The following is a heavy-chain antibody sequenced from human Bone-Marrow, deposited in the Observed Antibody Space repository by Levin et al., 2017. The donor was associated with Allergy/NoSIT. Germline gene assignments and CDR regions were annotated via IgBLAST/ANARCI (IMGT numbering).Heavy chain of an antibody. CDR1: GFTFSSYG. V-gene: IGHV3-33*01. CDR3: AREAAGTVTTTVWTPWGRPSREKHYYGMDV. D-gene: IGHD6-13*01. J-gene: IGHJ6*02. Sequence: PGGSLRLSCAASGFTFSSYGIHWVRQAPGKGLEWVAVIWYDGNNKYYADSVKGRFTISRDNSENTLYLQMNSLRAEDTAVYYCAREAAGTVTTTVWTPWGRPSREKHYYGMDVWGQGTTVTVSS. CDR2: IWYDGNNK.